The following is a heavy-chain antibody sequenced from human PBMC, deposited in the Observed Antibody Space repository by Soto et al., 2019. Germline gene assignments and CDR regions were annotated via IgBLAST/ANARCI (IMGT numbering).Heavy chain of an antibody. CDR3: ARESPVHWFDP. CDR2: IYYSGST. CDR1: GGSISSGGYY. J-gene: IGHJ5*02. V-gene: IGHV4-31*03. Sequence: KTSETLSLTCTVSGGSISSGGYYWSWIRQHPGKGLGWIGYIYYSGSTYYNPSLKSRVTISVDTSKNQFSLKLSSVTAADTAVYYCARESPVHWFDPWGQGTLVTVS.